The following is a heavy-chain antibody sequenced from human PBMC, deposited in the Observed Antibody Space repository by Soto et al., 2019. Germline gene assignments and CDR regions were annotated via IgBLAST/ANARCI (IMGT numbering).Heavy chain of an antibody. CDR2: IYYSGST. D-gene: IGHD5-12*01. Sequence: SETLSLTCTVSGGSISSGGYYWSWIRQHPGKGLEWIGYIYYSGSTYYNPSLKSRVTISVDTSKNQFSLKLSSVTAADTAVYYCARERVRSCDKDGYNSRGPKAAYSDYWGQGTLVTVSS. J-gene: IGHJ4*02. CDR1: GGSISSGGYY. CDR3: ARERVRSCDKDGYNSRGPKAAYSDY. V-gene: IGHV4-31*03.